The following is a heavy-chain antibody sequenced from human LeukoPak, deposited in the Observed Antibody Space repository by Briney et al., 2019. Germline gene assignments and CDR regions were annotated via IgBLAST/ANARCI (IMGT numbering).Heavy chain of an antibody. J-gene: IGHJ4*02. CDR3: ARNVGDYSDY. D-gene: IGHD4-17*01. CDR2: ITGNGDVT. Sequence: GGSLRLSCAASGFSFSTFVMSWVRQAPGKGLEWVSAITGNGDVTYYADSVKGRFIISRDNSKEMLFLQMNSLGVDDTAVYYCARNVGDYSDYWGQGTLVTVSS. V-gene: IGHV3-23*01. CDR1: GFSFSTFV.